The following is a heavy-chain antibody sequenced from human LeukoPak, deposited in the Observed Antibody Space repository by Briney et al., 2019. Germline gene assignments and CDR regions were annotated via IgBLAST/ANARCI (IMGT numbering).Heavy chain of an antibody. CDR1: GYTFTSYA. V-gene: IGHV1-3*01. Sequence: GASVKVSCKASGYTFTSYAMHWVRQAPGQRLEWMGWINAGNGNTKYSQKFQGRVTITRDTSASTAYMELSSLRSEDTAVYYCARDYSPYSSYDSVGISYFDYWGQGTLVTVSS. CDR3: ARDYSPYSSYDSVGISYFDY. J-gene: IGHJ4*02. D-gene: IGHD4-11*01. CDR2: INAGNGNT.